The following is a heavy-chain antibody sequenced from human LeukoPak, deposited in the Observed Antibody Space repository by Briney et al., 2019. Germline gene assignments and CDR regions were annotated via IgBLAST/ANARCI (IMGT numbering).Heavy chain of an antibody. V-gene: IGHV4-59*01. CDR1: GGSISNYF. CDR2: IYDSGTS. CDR3: ARSNGWYSFDY. J-gene: IGHJ4*02. D-gene: IGHD6-19*01. Sequence: SETLSLTCTASGGSISNYFWSWIRQPPGKGLEWVANIYDSGTSNYNPSLKSRVTISVDTSKNQFSLSLSSVTAADTAVYYCARSNGWYSFDYWGQGTLVTVSS.